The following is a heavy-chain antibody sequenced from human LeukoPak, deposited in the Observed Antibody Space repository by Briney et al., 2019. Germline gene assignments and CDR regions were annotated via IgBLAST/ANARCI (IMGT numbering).Heavy chain of an antibody. CDR1: GYTFTKYW. CDR3: ARHSDFWSGYYMDY. V-gene: IGHV5-51*01. J-gene: IGHJ4*02. CDR2: IYPGDSDT. D-gene: IGHD3-3*01. Sequence: GESLKISCKGSGYTFTKYWIGWVRQMPGEGLEWMGIIYPGDSDTRYSPSFQGQVTISADKSISTAYLQWSSLKASDTAMYYCARHSDFWSGYYMDYWGQGTLVTVSS.